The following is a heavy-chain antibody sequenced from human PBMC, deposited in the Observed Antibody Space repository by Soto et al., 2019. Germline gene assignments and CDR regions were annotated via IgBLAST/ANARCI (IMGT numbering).Heavy chain of an antibody. Sequence: QVQLQESGPGLVKPSETLSLTCTVSGGSISSYYWSWIRQPPGKRLEWIGYIYYSGSTNYNPSRKSRVTISVDTSKNQFSLELRSVTAADTAVYYCARDSVGSGYDWGQGTLVTVSS. CDR1: GGSISSYY. CDR3: ARDSVGSGYD. D-gene: IGHD5-12*01. CDR2: IYYSGST. J-gene: IGHJ4*02. V-gene: IGHV4-59*01.